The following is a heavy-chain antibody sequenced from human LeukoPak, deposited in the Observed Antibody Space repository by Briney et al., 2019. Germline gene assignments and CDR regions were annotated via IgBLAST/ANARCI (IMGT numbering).Heavy chain of an antibody. CDR1: GYTFTSYA. CDR3: AREQTTSRYYDFWSGYYRGGYYYYGMDV. J-gene: IGHJ6*02. V-gene: IGHV7-4-1*02. D-gene: IGHD3-3*01. Sequence: GASVKVSCKASGYTFTSYAMNWARQAPGQGLEWMGWINTNTGNPTYAQGFTGRFVFSLDTSVSTAYLQISSLKAEDTAVYYCAREQTTSRYYDFWSGYYRGGYYYYGMDVWGQGTTVTVSS. CDR2: INTNTGNP.